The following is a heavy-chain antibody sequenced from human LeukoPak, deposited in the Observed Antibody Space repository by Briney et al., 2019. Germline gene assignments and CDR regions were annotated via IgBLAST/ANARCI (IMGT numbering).Heavy chain of an antibody. J-gene: IGHJ5*02. CDR1: GFTLSSYG. D-gene: IGHD3-10*01. V-gene: IGHV3-33*01. CDR3: AREGMVRGALNWFDP. CDR2: IWYDGSNK. Sequence: PGRSLRLSGAASGFTLSSYGMHWVRQAPGKGLEWVAVIWYDGSNKYYADSVKGRFTISRDNSKNTLYLQMNSLRAEDTAVYYCAREGMVRGALNWFDPWGQGTLVTVSS.